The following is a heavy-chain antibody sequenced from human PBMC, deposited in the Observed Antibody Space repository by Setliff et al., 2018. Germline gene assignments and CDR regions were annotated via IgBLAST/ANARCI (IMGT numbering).Heavy chain of an antibody. Sequence: SETLSLTCTVSGDPMSSRRYYWAWIRQPAGKGLEWIGQIYTSWSTNYNPSLKSRVTISLDTSNNQFSLSLSSVTAADTSVYYCASRYCSSTNCWNWFDPWGQGTLVTVSS. V-gene: IGHV4-61*09. J-gene: IGHJ5*02. D-gene: IGHD2-2*01. CDR1: GDPMSSRRYY. CDR3: ASRYCSSTNCWNWFDP. CDR2: IYTSWST.